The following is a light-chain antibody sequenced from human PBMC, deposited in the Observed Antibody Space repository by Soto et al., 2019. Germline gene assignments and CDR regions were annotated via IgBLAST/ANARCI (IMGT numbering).Light chain of an antibody. V-gene: IGKV3-20*01. CDR2: GAS. CDR1: QSLTSSY. CDR3: HQCYSSRT. Sequence: EIVFAQSPGTLSLSPGERASLSCRASQSLTSSYLAWYQQKPGQAPRLLIYGASSRATGIPDRFSGSGSGTDFTLTISRLEPEDFAVYYCHQCYSSRTFGQGTKVDIK. J-gene: IGKJ1*01.